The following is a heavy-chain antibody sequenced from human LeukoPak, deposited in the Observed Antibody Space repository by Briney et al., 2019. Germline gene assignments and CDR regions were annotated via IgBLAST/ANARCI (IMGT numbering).Heavy chain of an antibody. V-gene: IGHV3-23*01. J-gene: IGHJ4*02. Sequence: QPGGSLRLSCAASGFAFSSYAMSWVRQAPGKGLEWVSAISGSGGSTYYADSVKGRFTISRDNSKNTLYLQMNSLRAEVTAVYYCARDCGGDCYYDYWGQGTLVTVSS. D-gene: IGHD2-21*01. CDR2: ISGSGGST. CDR1: GFAFSSYA. CDR3: ARDCGGDCYYDY.